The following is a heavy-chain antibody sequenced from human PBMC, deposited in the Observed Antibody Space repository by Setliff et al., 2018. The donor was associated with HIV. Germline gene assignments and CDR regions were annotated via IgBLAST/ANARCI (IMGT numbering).Heavy chain of an antibody. D-gene: IGHD3-3*01. CDR2: IYSGGNT. V-gene: IGHV3-53*05. CDR1: GFTVSSNY. CDR3: AREGDYDFWSGFHYYYYYYMDV. J-gene: IGHJ6*03. Sequence: PGGSLRLSCAASGFTVSSNYMNWVRQAPGKGLEWVSVIYSGGNTYYADSVKGRFTISRDNSKNSLYLQMNSLRAEDTALYYCAREGDYDFWSGFHYYYYYYMDVWGKGTTVTAP.